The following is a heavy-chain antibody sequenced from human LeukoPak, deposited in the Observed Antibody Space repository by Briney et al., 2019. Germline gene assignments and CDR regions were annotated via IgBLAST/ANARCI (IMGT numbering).Heavy chain of an antibody. Sequence: GGSLRLSCEASGFTSSSYWMHWVRQAPGKGLVWVSHINGDGSSTSYADSVKGRVTISRDNAKNTLYLQINSLTAEDSAVYYCARDRSYNNDYWGQGTLVTVSS. CDR1: GFTSSSYW. D-gene: IGHD5-24*01. J-gene: IGHJ4*02. CDR3: ARDRSYNNDY. V-gene: IGHV3-74*01. CDR2: INGDGSST.